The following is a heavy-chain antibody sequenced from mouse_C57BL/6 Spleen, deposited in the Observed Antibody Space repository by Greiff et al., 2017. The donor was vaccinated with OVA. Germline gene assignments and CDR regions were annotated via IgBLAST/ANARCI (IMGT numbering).Heavy chain of an antibody. V-gene: IGHV10-1*01. D-gene: IGHD3-1*01. CDR2: IRSKSNNYAT. CDR1: GFSFNTYA. CDR3: VRDFRGYFDV. J-gene: IGHJ1*03. Sequence: VQLKESGGGLVQPKGSLKLSCAASGFSFNTYAMNWVRQAPGKGLEWVARIRSKSNNYATYYADSVKDRFTISRDDSESMLYLQMNNLKTEDTAMYYCVRDFRGYFDVWGTGTTVTVSS.